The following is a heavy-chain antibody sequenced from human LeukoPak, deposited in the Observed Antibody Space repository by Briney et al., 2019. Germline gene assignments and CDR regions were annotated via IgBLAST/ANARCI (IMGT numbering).Heavy chain of an antibody. J-gene: IGHJ5*02. D-gene: IGHD5/OR15-5a*01. CDR1: GFTLSRHW. CDR2: IRQDGNDI. CDR3: ARLPGDSTIYDL. Sequence: GGSLRLSCSASGFTLSRHWMSWVRQAPGKGLEWVASIRQDGNDINYVESVKGRFIISRDNAGNSVSLQMSSLRAEDTAMYYCARLPGDSTIYDLWGQGTLVTVSS. V-gene: IGHV3-7*01.